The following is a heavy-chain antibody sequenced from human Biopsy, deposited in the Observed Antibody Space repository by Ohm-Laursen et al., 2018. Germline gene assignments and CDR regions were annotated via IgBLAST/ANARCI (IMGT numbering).Heavy chain of an antibody. CDR2: IFYSANT. D-gene: IGHD5-12*01. V-gene: IGHV4-31*03. CDR1: GVSINGGRYY. J-gene: IGHJ4*02. CDR3: ARLGSGDYFPTFFDF. Sequence: SETLSLTCTVSGVSINGGRYYWNWIRHHPGKGLEWIGNIFYSANTYYNPSLKSRVTISVDTSKNQFSLKLSSMTAADTAVYYCARLGSGDYFPTFFDFWGQGALVTVSS.